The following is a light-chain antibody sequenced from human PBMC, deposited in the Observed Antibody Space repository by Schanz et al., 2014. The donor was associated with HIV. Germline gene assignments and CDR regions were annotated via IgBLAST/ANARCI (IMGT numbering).Light chain of an antibody. CDR1: QNVSSSY. Sequence: EIVLTQSPGSLSLSPGEGATLSCRASQNVSSSYLAWYQQKPGQAPRLLIYGASSRATGIPDRFSGSGSGTDFTLTITRLEPEDFAVYYCQQYGSSRFTFGPGTKVDIK. CDR2: GAS. CDR3: QQYGSSRFT. J-gene: IGKJ3*01. V-gene: IGKV3-20*01.